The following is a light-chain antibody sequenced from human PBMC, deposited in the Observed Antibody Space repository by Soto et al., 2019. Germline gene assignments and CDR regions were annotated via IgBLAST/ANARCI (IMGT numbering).Light chain of an antibody. Sequence: QSALTQPASVSGSPGQSITISCTGTSSDVGGYNYVSWYQQRPGKAPKRMIYEVSNGPSGVSNRLSGSKSGNTASLTISGLKSEDEADYYCSAYTSSRTLVFGGGTKLTVL. J-gene: IGLJ2*01. V-gene: IGLV2-14*01. CDR3: SAYTSSRTLV. CDR2: EVS. CDR1: SSDVGGYNY.